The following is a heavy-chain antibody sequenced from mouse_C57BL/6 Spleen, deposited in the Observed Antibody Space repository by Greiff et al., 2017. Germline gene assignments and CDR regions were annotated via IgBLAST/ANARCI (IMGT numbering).Heavy chain of an antibody. Sequence: EVKVVESGGGLVKPGGSLKLSCAASGFTFSSYAMSWVRQTPEKRLECVATISDGGSYTYYPDNVKGRFTISRDNAKNNLYLQMSHLKSEDTAMYYCAREMITTSYYYAMDYWGQGTSVTVSS. J-gene: IGHJ4*01. CDR2: ISDGGSYT. D-gene: IGHD2-4*01. CDR3: AREMITTSYYYAMDY. V-gene: IGHV5-4*01. CDR1: GFTFSSYA.